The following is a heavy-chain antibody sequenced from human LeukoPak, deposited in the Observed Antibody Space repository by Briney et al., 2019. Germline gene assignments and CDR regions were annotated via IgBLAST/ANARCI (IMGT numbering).Heavy chain of an antibody. CDR3: AKVIQYTASTGTGLAS. Sequence: PGGSLRLSCAASGFNFFNFGMHWVRQAPGKGLDWVAVIWYDGSYIYYADSVRGRFIISRDNPKSTLYLQMNSLRAEDTAIYYCAKVIQYTASTGTGLASWGQGTLVTVSS. V-gene: IGHV3-33*06. J-gene: IGHJ4*02. CDR2: IWYDGSYI. D-gene: IGHD6-13*01. CDR1: GFNFFNFG.